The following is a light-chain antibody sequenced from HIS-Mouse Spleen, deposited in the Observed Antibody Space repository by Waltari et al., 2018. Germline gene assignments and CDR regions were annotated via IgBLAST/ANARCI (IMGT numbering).Light chain of an antibody. CDR3: CSYAGSSIPYV. V-gene: IGLV2-23*01. Sequence: QSALTQPASVSGSPGQSITISCTGTSSDVGSYNLVSWYQQHPGKAPKLMIYEGSKRSSGVSNRFSGSKSGNTASLTISGLQAEDEADYYCCSYAGSSIPYVFGTGTKVTVL. CDR2: EGS. CDR1: SSDVGSYNL. J-gene: IGLJ1*01.